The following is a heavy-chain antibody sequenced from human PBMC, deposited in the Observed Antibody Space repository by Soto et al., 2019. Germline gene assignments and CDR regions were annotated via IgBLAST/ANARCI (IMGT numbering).Heavy chain of an antibody. J-gene: IGHJ4*02. CDR3: AKDGGGWPFDY. D-gene: IGHD6-19*01. CDR2: ISYDGSNK. CDR1: GFTFSSYG. Sequence: GGSLRLSCAASGFTFSSYGMHWVRQAPGKGLEWVAVISYDGSNKYYADSVKGRFTISRDNSKNTLYLQMNSLRAEDTAVYYCAKDGGGWPFDYWGQGTLVTVSS. V-gene: IGHV3-30*18.